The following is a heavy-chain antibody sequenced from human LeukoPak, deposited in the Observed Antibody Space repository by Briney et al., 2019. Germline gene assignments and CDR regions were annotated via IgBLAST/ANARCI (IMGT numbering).Heavy chain of an antibody. CDR2: IIPIFGTA. V-gene: IGHV1-69*05. CDR3: ASRGGNYVDYYYMDV. J-gene: IGHJ6*03. CDR1: GGTFSSYA. D-gene: IGHD1-26*01. Sequence: GASVKVSCKASGGTFSSYAISLVRQAPGQGLEWMGGIIPIFGTANYAQKFQGRVTITTDESTSTAYMELSSLRSEDTAVYYCASRGGNYVDYYYMDVWGKGTTVTVSS.